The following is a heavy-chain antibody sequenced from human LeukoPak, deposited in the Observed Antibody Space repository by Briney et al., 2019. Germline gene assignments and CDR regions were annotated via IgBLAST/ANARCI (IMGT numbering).Heavy chain of an antibody. CDR3: AREHAIYFYSVLDV. CDR1: GFSLSAHG. J-gene: IGHJ6*02. Sequence: PGGSLTLSCAASGFSLSAHGIHWVRQAPGKGLEWLAAIPSDGLRAYYEGPVKARFTVSRDQNTVFLRMYSLRPEDTAVYFCAREHAIYFYSVLDVWGQGTTVTVSS. V-gene: IGHV3-30*03. D-gene: IGHD5/OR15-5a*01. CDR2: IPSDGLRA.